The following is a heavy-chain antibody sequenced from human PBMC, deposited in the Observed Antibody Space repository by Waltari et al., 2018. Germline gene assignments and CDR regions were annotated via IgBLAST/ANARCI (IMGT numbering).Heavy chain of an antibody. CDR2: INSDGSTI. J-gene: IGHJ4*02. Sequence: EVQLEESGGGLVQPGGSLRLSCAASGFTFSSYWMHWVRQAPGKGLVWVSRINSDGSTISYADSVKGRFTISRDNAKNTLYLQVNSLSAEDTAVYYCASAYYDILDWGQGTLVTVSS. CDR1: GFTFSSYW. V-gene: IGHV3-74*01. CDR3: ASAYYDILD. D-gene: IGHD3-9*01.